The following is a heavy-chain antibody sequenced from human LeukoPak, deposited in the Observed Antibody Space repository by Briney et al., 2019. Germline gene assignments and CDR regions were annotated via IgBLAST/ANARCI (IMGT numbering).Heavy chain of an antibody. Sequence: ASVKVSCKASGYTFTSYDTNWVRQATGQGLEWMGWMNPNSGNTGYAQKFQGRVTMTRNTSISTAYMELSSLRSEDTAVYYCARAHKYYDYVWGSYRYRTLIDYWGQGTLVTVSS. D-gene: IGHD3-16*02. V-gene: IGHV1-8*01. J-gene: IGHJ4*02. CDR1: GYTFTSYD. CDR3: ARAHKYYDYVWGSYRYRTLIDY. CDR2: MNPNSGNT.